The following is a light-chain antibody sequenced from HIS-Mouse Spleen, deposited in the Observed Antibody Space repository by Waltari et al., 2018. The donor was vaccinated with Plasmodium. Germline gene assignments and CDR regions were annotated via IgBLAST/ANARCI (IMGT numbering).Light chain of an antibody. CDR3: QVWDSSSDHRV. CDR2: EDS. J-gene: IGLJ3*02. V-gene: IGLV3-21*02. CDR1: NIGSNS. Sequence: SYVLTQPPSVSVAPGQTARITCGGNNIGSNSVHLYQQKPGQAPVLVVHEDSDRPSGIPERFSGSNSGNTATLTISRVEAGDEADYYCQVWDSSSDHRVFGGGTKLTVL.